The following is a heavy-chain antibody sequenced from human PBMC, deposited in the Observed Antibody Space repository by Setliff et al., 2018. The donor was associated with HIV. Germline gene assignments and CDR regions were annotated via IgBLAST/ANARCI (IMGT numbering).Heavy chain of an antibody. Sequence: GGSLRLSCAASGFTVSSNYMNWVRQAPGRRLEWVSGIQHDGTTYYADSVKGRFSVSRDMSRNILYLQMHDLTAEDSALYYCARETGQFLLWGPGTLVTVSS. D-gene: IGHD2-21*01. CDR1: GFTVSSNY. CDR3: ARETGQFLL. CDR2: IQHDGTT. J-gene: IGHJ4*02. V-gene: IGHV3-66*01.